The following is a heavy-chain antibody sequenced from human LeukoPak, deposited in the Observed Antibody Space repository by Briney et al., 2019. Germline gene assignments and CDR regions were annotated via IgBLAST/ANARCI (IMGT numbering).Heavy chain of an antibody. CDR2: ISYSGNT. V-gene: IGHV4-39*02. CDR3: ARETELRYFDWAFDY. J-gene: IGHJ4*02. Sequence: SETLSLTCTVSGGSISDTSYYWGWIRQPPGKGPEWIGSISYSGNTSYNSSLKSRGTISVDASQNQFSLKLSSVTAADTAVYCCARETELRYFDWAFDYWGQGTLVTVSS. D-gene: IGHD3-9*01. CDR1: GGSISDTSYY.